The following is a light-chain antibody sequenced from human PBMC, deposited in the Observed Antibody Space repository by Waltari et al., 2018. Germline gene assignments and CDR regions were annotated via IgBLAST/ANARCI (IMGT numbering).Light chain of an antibody. CDR1: SSDVGGYHY. J-gene: IGLJ3*02. Sequence: QSALTQPASVSGSPGQSITISCPGTSSDVGGYHYVSWFQQPPGKAPKLMIYDVTNRPSGVSNRFSGSKSGDTASLTISGLQAEDEADYYCFSYTSSSTWVFGGGTKLTVL. CDR2: DVT. V-gene: IGLV2-14*03. CDR3: FSYTSSSTWV.